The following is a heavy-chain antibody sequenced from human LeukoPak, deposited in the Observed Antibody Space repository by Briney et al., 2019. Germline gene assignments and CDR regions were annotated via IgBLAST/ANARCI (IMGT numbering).Heavy chain of an antibody. CDR3: AREGVGATGVDY. CDR1: GGSISSGGYY. Sequence: PSETLSLTCTVSGGSISSGGYYWSWIRQHPGKGLEWIGYIYYSGSTYYNPSLKSRVTISVDTSKNQFSLKLSSVTAADTAVYYCAREGVGATGVDYWGQGTLVTVSS. V-gene: IGHV4-31*03. CDR2: IYYSGST. J-gene: IGHJ4*02. D-gene: IGHD1-26*01.